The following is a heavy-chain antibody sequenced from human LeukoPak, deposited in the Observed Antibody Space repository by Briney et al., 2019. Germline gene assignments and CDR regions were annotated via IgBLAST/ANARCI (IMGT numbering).Heavy chain of an antibody. D-gene: IGHD7-27*01. CDR2: IKQDGSEI. CDR1: GFTFSNYW. CDR3: VRDKLTGASRLDY. Sequence: GGSLRLSCAASGFTFSNYWMSWVRQAPGKELEWVANIKQDGSEIYYVDSVKGPFPISRDNPKNSLYLQMNSLRAEDTAVYYCVRDKLTGASRLDYWGQGTLLTVSS. V-gene: IGHV3-7*03. J-gene: IGHJ4*02.